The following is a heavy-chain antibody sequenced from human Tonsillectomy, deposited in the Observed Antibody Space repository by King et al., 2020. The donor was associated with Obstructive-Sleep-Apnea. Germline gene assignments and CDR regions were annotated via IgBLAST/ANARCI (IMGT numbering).Heavy chain of an antibody. D-gene: IGHD3/OR15-3a*01. CDR2: IVNGGTT. V-gene: IGHV3-66*01. CDR3: ARAPFIWTDYDQSWYFDL. Sequence: VQLVESGGGLVPRGGSLRLSCAASGFTCRSNYMSWVRQAPGMGMEWVSDIVNGGTTYYAESVEGRCTISRDNSKNTLYLEMNSLRAEDTAVYYCARAPFIWTDYDQSWYFDLWGRGTLVTVSS. J-gene: IGHJ2*01. CDR1: GFTCRSNY.